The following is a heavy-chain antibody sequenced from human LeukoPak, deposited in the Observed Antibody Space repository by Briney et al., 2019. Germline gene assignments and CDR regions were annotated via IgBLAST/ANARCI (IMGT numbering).Heavy chain of an antibody. J-gene: IGHJ4*02. CDR3: ARAPGGYYYDSSGYYEI. CDR2: IYYSGST. D-gene: IGHD3-22*01. V-gene: IGHV4-31*03. Sequence: SETLSLTCTVSGGSISSGGYYWSWIRQHPGKGLEWIGYIYYSGSTYYNPSLKSRVTISVDTSKNQFSLKLSSVPAADTAVYYCARAPGGYYYDSSGYYEIWGLGTLVTVSS. CDR1: GGSISSGGYY.